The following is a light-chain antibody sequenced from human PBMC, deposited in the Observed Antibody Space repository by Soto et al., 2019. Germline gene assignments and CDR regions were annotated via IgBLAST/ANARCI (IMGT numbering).Light chain of an antibody. Sequence: EIVLTQSACTLSLSPEERATLSCRTSQSVSNNYLAWYQQKPGQAPRLLIYGASSRTTGIPDRFSGSGSGTEFTLTISSLQPGDFATYYCQHYNSYPWTFGQGAKVDI. CDR2: GAS. CDR3: QHYNSYPWT. CDR1: QSVSNNY. V-gene: IGKV3-20*01. J-gene: IGKJ1*01.